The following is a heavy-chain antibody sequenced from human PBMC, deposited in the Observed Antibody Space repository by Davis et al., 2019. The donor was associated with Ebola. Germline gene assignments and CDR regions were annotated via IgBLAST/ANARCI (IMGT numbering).Heavy chain of an antibody. CDR2: IWFDSSNE. J-gene: IGHJ5*02. V-gene: IGHV3-33*01. Sequence: GESLKISCATSGFTFRDYGMHWVRQAPGKGLEWVSHIWFDSSNEYYADSVKGRFIISRDNSKSTLYLQMNSLRAEDTAVYYCARNGPFIAAAGTALGWGWFDPWGQGTLVTVSS. CDR3: ARNGPFIAAAGTALGWGWFDP. CDR1: GFTFRDYG. D-gene: IGHD6-13*01.